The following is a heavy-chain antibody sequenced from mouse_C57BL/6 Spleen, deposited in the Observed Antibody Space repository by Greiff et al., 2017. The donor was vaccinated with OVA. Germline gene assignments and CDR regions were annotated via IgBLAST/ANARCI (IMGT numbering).Heavy chain of an antibody. V-gene: IGHV1-85*01. J-gene: IGHJ3*01. CDR3: AIRYYSNGFAY. Sequence: QVQLQQSGPELVKPGASVKLSCKASGYTFTSYDINWVKQRPGQGLEWIGWIYPRDGSTKYNEKFKGKATLTVDTSSSTAYMELHSLASEDAAVYFCAIRYYSNGFAYWGQGTLVTVSA. D-gene: IGHD2-5*01. CDR1: GYTFTSYD. CDR2: IYPRDGST.